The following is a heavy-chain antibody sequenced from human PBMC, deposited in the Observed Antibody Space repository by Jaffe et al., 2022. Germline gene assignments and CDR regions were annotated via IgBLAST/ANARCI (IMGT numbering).Heavy chain of an antibody. V-gene: IGHV3-30*02. CDR1: GFTFSSYG. J-gene: IGHJ4*02. CDR2: IRYDGSNK. D-gene: IGHD3-22*01. Sequence: QVQLVESGGGVVQPGGSLRLSCAASGFTFSSYGMHWVRQAPGKGLEWVAFIRYDGSNKYYADSVKGRFTISRDNSKNTLYLQMNSLRAEDTAVYYCAKPLLYYYDSSGYYYYFDYWGQGTLVTVSS. CDR3: AKPLLYYYDSSGYYYYFDY.